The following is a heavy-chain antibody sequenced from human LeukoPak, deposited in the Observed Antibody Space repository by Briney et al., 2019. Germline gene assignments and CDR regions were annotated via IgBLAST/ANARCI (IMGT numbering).Heavy chain of an antibody. D-gene: IGHD5-12*01. Sequence: SETLSLTCTVSGGSISSYYWSWIRQPPGKGLEWIAYISHSGDTYYNPPLKSRLIISIDTSTHQFFLRLTSVTAADTAVYYCAREGSSGYDFDYWGQGTLVTVSS. CDR3: AREGSSGYDFDY. V-gene: IGHV4-59*06. CDR1: GGSISSYY. J-gene: IGHJ4*02. CDR2: ISHSGDT.